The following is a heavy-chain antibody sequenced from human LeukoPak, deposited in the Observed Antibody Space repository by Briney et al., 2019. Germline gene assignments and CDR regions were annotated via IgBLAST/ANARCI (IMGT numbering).Heavy chain of an antibody. D-gene: IGHD1-26*01. CDR3: ARVMYSGSYYSVDY. CDR1: GHTFSSYS. CDR2: ISSSITTI. V-gene: IGHV3-48*02. J-gene: IGHJ4*02. Sequence: GGSLRLSCAASGHTFSSYSMNWVRQAPGKGLEWDSYISSSITTIYYADSVKGRFTISRDNAKNSLYLQLNSLRDEDTAVYYCARVMYSGSYYSVDYWGQGTLVTVSS.